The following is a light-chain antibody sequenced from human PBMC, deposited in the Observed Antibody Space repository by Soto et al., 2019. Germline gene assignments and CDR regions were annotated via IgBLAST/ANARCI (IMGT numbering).Light chain of an antibody. CDR2: GAS. V-gene: IGKV3-15*01. CDR3: QQYGSSPIA. CDR1: QGIGST. J-gene: IGKJ5*01. Sequence: EILMTQSPATLSVSPGERATLSCRASQGIGSTLAWYQQKPGQTPRLLIYGASTRATGVPARFSGSGSGTDFTLTISRLEPEDFEVYYCQQYGSSPIAFGQGTRLEIK.